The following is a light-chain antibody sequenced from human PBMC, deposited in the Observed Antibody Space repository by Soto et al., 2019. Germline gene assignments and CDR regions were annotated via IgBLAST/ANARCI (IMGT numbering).Light chain of an antibody. Sequence: DLVMTQSPLSLPVTPGEPASISCRSSQSLLHSNGYNYLDWYLQKPGQSPQLLIYLGSNRASGVPDRFRGSGSGTDFTLKISRVEAEDVGVYYCMQALQTPPYTFGQGPKLEIK. CDR2: LGS. V-gene: IGKV2-28*01. CDR1: QSLLHSNGYNY. CDR3: MQALQTPPYT. J-gene: IGKJ2*01.